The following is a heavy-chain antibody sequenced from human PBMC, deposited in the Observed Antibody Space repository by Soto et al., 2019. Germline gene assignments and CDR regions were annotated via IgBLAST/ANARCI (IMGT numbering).Heavy chain of an antibody. Sequence: SVKVSCKASGYTFTSYGISWVRQAPGQGLEWMGWISAYNGNTNYAQKLQGRVTMTTDTSTSTAYMELRSLRSDDTAVYYCARDLYYYDSSGYSHFDYWGQGTLVTVSS. CDR1: GYTFTSYG. D-gene: IGHD3-22*01. V-gene: IGHV1-18*01. CDR2: ISAYNGNT. CDR3: ARDLYYYDSSGYSHFDY. J-gene: IGHJ4*02.